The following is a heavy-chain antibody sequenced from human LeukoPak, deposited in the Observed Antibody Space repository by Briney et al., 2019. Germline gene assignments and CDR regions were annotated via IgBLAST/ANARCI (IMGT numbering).Heavy chain of an antibody. V-gene: IGHV4-59*08. CDR2: IHYSGST. J-gene: IGHJ4*02. CDR1: SGSISSYY. Sequence: PSETLSLTCTVSSGSISSYYWSWIRQPPGKGLEWIGYIHYSGSTNYNPSLKSRVTMSVDTSKNQFSLKLSSVTAADTAVYYCARGWYYDILTGYYNGFDYWGQGTLVTVSS. D-gene: IGHD3-9*01. CDR3: ARGWYYDILTGYYNGFDY.